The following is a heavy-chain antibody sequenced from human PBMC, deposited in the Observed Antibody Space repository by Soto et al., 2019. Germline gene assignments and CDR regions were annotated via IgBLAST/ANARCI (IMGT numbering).Heavy chain of an antibody. V-gene: IGHV6-1*01. Sequence: SQTLSLTCAISGDSVSSNSAAWNWIRQSPSRGLEWLGRTYYRSKWYNDYAVSVKSRITINPDISKNQFSLQLNSVTPEDTAVYYCARVRIAAAGINYYYYGMDVWGQGTTVTVSS. CDR3: ARVRIAAAGINYYYYGMDV. CDR2: TYYRSKWYN. D-gene: IGHD6-13*01. CDR1: GDSVSSNSAA. J-gene: IGHJ6*02.